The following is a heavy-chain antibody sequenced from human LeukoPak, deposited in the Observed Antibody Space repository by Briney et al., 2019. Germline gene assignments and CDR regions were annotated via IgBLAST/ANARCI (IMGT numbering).Heavy chain of an antibody. Sequence: SETLSLTCTVSGGSISSYYRSWIRQPPGKGLEWIGYIYYSGSTNYNPSLKSRVTISVDTSKNQFSLKLSSVTAADTAVYYCAREAGGAAFDIWGQGTMVTVSS. CDR2: IYYSGST. J-gene: IGHJ3*02. CDR1: GGSISSYY. V-gene: IGHV4-59*01. D-gene: IGHD3-16*01. CDR3: AREAGGAAFDI.